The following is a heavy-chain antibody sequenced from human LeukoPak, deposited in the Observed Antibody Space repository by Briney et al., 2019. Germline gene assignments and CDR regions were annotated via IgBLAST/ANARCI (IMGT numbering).Heavy chain of an antibody. V-gene: IGHV3-30*04. D-gene: IGHD3-22*01. CDR2: IIYERSNK. CDR1: GFTFRSCS. Sequence: PGGSLRLSCGAWGFTFRSCSMHGVRGAPRKGGEGGGVIIYERSNKYYADSVKGRFTISRDNSKNTLYLQMNSLRAEDTAVYYCARAGDSSGYYSSYYYYGMDVWGQGTTVTVSS. J-gene: IGHJ6*02. CDR3: ARAGDSSGYYSSYYYYGMDV.